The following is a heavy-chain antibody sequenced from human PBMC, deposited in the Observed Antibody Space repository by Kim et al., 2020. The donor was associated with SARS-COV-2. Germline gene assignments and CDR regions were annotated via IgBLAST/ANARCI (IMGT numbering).Heavy chain of an antibody. CDR1: GFTFSSYE. Sequence: GWSLRLSCAASGFTFSSYEMNWVRQAPGKGLEWVSYISSSGSTIYYADSVKGRFTISRDNAKNSLYLQMNSLRAEDTAVYYCARGGHWTILYYDSSGYTDYWGQGTLVTVSS. J-gene: IGHJ4*02. CDR2: ISSSGSTI. V-gene: IGHV3-48*03. CDR3: ARGGHWTILYYDSSGYTDY. D-gene: IGHD3-22*01.